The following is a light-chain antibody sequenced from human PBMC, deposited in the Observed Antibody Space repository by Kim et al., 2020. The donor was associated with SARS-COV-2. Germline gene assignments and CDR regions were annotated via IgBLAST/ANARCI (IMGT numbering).Light chain of an antibody. CDR3: SSYTTASTLLI. J-gene: IGLJ2*01. CDR1: SSDVGAYNY. CDR2: DVR. Sequence: SITNSCTGSSSDVGAYNYVSWYQQRPGKAPRLIIYDVRYRPAGVSDRFSASKSGNTASLTISGLQPEDGADYHCSSYTTASTLLIFGGGTRLTVL. V-gene: IGLV2-14*03.